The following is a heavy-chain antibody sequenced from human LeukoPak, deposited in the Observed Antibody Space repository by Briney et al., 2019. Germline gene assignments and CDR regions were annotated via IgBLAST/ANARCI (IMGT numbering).Heavy chain of an antibody. CDR1: GFTFSDYY. Sequence: PGGSLRLSCAASGFTFSDYYMSWIRQAPGKGLEWVSYISSSGSTIYYADSVKGRFTISRDNAKNSLYLQMNSLRAEDTAVYYCARDWGYCSSTSCPIDYWGQGTLVTVSS. J-gene: IGHJ4*02. D-gene: IGHD2-2*01. CDR2: ISSSGSTI. V-gene: IGHV3-11*01. CDR3: ARDWGYCSSTSCPIDY.